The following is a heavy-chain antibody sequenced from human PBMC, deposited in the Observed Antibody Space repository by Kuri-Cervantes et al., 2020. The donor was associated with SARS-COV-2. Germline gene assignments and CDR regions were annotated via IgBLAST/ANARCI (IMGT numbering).Heavy chain of an antibody. CDR1: DYSISSAYY. Sequence: ESLKISCVVSDYSISSAYYWGWIRQPPGKGLEWIGNIFHTGNTYYNPSLKSRVTISGDTSKNQVSLKLSSVTAADTAVYYCASQDDTSGFYYAYDYWGQGTQVTVSS. CDR2: IFHTGNT. V-gene: IGHV4-38-2*01. D-gene: IGHD3-22*01. CDR3: ASQDDTSGFYYAYDY. J-gene: IGHJ4*02.